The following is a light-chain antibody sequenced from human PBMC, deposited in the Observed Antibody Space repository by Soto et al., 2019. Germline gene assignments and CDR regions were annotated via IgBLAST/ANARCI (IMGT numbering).Light chain of an antibody. CDR3: CAYAGSYSLV. J-gene: IGLJ2*01. CDR1: SSDVDAYNY. V-gene: IGLV2-11*01. CDR2: DVN. Sequence: QSALTQPRSVSGSPGQSVPISCTGTSSDVDAYNYVSWYQQHQGKAPKVMIYDVNKRPSGVPNRLSGSKSDNTASLTISGLQAEDEADYYCCAYAGSYSLVFGGGTKLTVL.